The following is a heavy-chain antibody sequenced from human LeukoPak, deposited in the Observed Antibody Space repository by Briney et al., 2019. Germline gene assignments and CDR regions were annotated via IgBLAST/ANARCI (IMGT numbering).Heavy chain of an antibody. J-gene: IGHJ4*02. CDR1: GYTFTSYG. V-gene: IGHV1-18*01. CDR3: ARGPLKWELLRIIVGWAPFDY. D-gene: IGHD1-26*01. Sequence: EASVKVSCKASGYTFTSYGISWVRQAPGQGLEWMGWISAYNGNTNYAQKLQGRVTMTTDTSTSTAYMELRSLRSDDTAVYYCARGPLKWELLRIIVGWAPFDYWGQGTLVTVSS. CDR2: ISAYNGNT.